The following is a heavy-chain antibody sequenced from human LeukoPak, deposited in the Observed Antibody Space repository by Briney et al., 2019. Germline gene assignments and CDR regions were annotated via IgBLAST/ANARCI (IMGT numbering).Heavy chain of an antibody. J-gene: IGHJ1*01. V-gene: IGHV3-30*18. Sequence: PGGSLRLSCAASGFTFSSYGMHWVRQAPGKGLEWVAVISYDGSNKYYADSVKGRFTISRDNSKNTLYLQMNSLRAEDTAMYHCAKGSGGSYYGYFQHWGQGTLVTVSS. D-gene: IGHD1-26*01. CDR1: GFTFSSYG. CDR2: ISYDGSNK. CDR3: AKGSGGSYYGYFQH.